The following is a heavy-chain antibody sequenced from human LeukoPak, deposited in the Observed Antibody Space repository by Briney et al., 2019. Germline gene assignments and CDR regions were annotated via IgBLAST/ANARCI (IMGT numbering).Heavy chain of an antibody. J-gene: IGHJ3*02. D-gene: IGHD3-10*01. V-gene: IGHV1-46*01. Sequence: ASVKVSCKASGYTFTSYYMHWVRQAPGQGLEWMGIINPGGGSTSYAQKFQGRVTMTRDMSTSTVYMELSSLRSEDTAVYYCARDLRTSGKRDAFDIWGQGTMVTVSS. CDR3: ARDLRTSGKRDAFDI. CDR1: GYTFTSYY. CDR2: INPGGGST.